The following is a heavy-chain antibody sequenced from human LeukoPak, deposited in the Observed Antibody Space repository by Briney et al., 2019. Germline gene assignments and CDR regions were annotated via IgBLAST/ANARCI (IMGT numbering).Heavy chain of an antibody. CDR1: GGSFSGYY. Sequence: SETLSLTCAVYGGSFSGYYWSWIRQPPGKGLEWIGEINHSGSTNYNPSLKSRVTISVDTSKNQFSLKLSSVTAADTAVYYCARRRPQTTTSEDYVANWFDPWGQGTLVTVSS. V-gene: IGHV4-34*01. D-gene: IGHD4-17*01. CDR2: INHSGST. J-gene: IGHJ5*02. CDR3: ARRRPQTTTSEDYVANWFDP.